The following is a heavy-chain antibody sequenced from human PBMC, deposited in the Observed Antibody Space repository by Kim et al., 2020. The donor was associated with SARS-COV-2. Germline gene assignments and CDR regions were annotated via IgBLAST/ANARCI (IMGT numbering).Heavy chain of an antibody. J-gene: IGHJ6*02. CDR2: IYYSGST. V-gene: IGHV4-39*01. CDR1: GGSISSSSYY. CDR3: ALSLALLWFGDQNYGMDV. D-gene: IGHD3-10*01. Sequence: SETLSLTCTVSGGSISSSSYYWGWIRQPPGKGLEWIGSIYYSGSTYYNPSLKSRVTISVDTSKNQFSLKLSSVTAADTAVYYCALSLALLWFGDQNYGMDVWGQGTTVTVSS.